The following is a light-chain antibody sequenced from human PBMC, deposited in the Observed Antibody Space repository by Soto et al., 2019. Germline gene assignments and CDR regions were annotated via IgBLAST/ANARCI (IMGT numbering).Light chain of an antibody. V-gene: IGKV1-33*01. CDR1: QDITNY. J-gene: IGKJ5*01. CDR3: QQFDNVPFT. Sequence: DIQMTQSPSSLSASVGDRVTIICQASQDITNYLKWYQQKQGKAPKLLIYEASNLETGVPSRFSGSGSGTQLSFTISSLQHEDIVTYYCQQFDNVPFTFGQGTRLEMK. CDR2: EAS.